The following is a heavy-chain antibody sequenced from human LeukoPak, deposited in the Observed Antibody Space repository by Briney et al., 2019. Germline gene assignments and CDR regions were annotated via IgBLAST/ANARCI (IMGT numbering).Heavy chain of an antibody. V-gene: IGHV3-30-3*01. Sequence: GRSLRLSCAASGFTFSGYAMHWVRQAPGKGLEWVAVISYDGSNKYYADSVKGRFTISRDNSKNTLYLQMNSLRAEDTAVYYCARGSLVVVTANGGIDYWGQGTLVTVSS. CDR3: ARGSLVVVTANGGIDY. CDR1: GFTFSGYA. D-gene: IGHD2-21*02. J-gene: IGHJ4*02. CDR2: ISYDGSNK.